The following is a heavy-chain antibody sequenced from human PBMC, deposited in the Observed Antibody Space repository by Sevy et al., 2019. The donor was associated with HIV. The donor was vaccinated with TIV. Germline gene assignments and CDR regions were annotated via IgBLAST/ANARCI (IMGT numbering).Heavy chain of an antibody. CDR2: INSHGTIT. CDR3: ARGQLLQFLEWPSYGLDV. D-gene: IGHD3-3*01. V-gene: IGHV3-74*01. J-gene: IGHJ6*02. Sequence: GGFLRLSCAVSGFTFSSHWMFWVRQAPGKGLVWVSHINSHGTITNYADSVKGRFAISRDNTKNTIYLQMNSLRAEDMAVYYCARGQLLQFLEWPSYGLDVWGQGTTVTVSS. CDR1: GFTFSSHW.